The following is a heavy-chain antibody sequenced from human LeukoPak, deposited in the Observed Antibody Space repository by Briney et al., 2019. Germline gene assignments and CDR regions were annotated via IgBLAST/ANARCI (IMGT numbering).Heavy chain of an antibody. Sequence: SETLSLTCTVSGGSLSGFYWSWIRQPAGKGLEWIGYIFYRGSTNYNPSLKSGVTISVATSKNQFSLELRAVTAADTAVYYCAREGDFEDGSGSYYTMDVWGQGNTVTVSS. J-gene: IGHJ6*02. CDR1: GGSLSGFY. V-gene: IGHV4-59*01. CDR3: AREGDFEDGSGSYYTMDV. CDR2: IFYRGST. D-gene: IGHD3-10*01.